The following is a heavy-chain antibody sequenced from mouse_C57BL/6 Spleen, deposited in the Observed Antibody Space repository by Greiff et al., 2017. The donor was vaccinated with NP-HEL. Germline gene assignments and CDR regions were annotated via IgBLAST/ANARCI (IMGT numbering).Heavy chain of an antibody. CDR3: AREDYYGRSYGLFAY. J-gene: IGHJ3*01. CDR1: GYTFTSYW. V-gene: IGHV1-72*01. CDR2: IDPNSGGT. Sequence: QVQLKQPGAELVKPGASVKLSCKASGYTFTSYWMHWVKQRPGRGLEWIGRIDPNSGGTKYNEKFKSKATLTVDKPSSTAYMQLSSLTSEDSAVYYCAREDYYGRSYGLFAYWGQGTLVTVSA. D-gene: IGHD1-1*01.